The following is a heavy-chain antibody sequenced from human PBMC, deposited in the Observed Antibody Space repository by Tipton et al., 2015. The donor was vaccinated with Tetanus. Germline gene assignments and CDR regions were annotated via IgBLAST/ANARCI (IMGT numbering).Heavy chain of an antibody. V-gene: IGHV3-7*01. J-gene: IGHJ4*02. CDR3: ARAGVAVAGTRFDY. D-gene: IGHD6-19*01. Sequence: SLRLSCAASGFTFSSYWMSWVRQAPGKGPEWVANIKQDGSEKYYVDSVKGRFTISRDNAKNSLYLQMNSLRAEDTAVYYCARAGVAVAGTRFDYWGQGTLVTVSS. CDR2: IKQDGSEK. CDR1: GFTFSSYW.